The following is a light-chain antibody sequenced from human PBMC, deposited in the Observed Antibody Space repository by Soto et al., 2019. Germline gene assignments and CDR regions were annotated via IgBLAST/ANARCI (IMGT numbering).Light chain of an antibody. V-gene: IGKV4-1*01. CDR1: QSVLYSSNNKYY. CDR2: WAS. CDR3: QQYHTTPWT. J-gene: IGKJ1*01. Sequence: DIVMTQSPDSLAVSLGERVTINCKSSQSVLYSSNNKYYLAWYQQRPGQPPKSLIYWASTRESGVPDRFSGSGSGTDFTLTISSLQAEDVAVYYCQQYHTTPWTFGQGTKVEIK.